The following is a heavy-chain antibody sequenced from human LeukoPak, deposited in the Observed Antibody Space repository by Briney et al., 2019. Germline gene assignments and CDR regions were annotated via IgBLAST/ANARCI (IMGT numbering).Heavy chain of an antibody. CDR1: GFTFKSYG. D-gene: IGHD5-18*01. Sequence: GGSLRLSCAASGFTFKSYGMTWVRQVPGKGLEWVSSITGAGSSTKYADSVSGRFTISRDNSENTLSLQMTGLRAEDTAVYYCARKVAVAMDLDYWGQGTLVTVSS. CDR2: ITGAGSST. CDR3: ARKVAVAMDLDY. J-gene: IGHJ4*02. V-gene: IGHV3-23*01.